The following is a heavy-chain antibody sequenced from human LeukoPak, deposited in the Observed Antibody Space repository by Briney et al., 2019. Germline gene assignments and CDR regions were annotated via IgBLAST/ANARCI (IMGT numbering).Heavy chain of an antibody. J-gene: IGHJ6*03. V-gene: IGHV3-21*01. CDR2: ISTSSSYI. CDR1: GFTFSSYS. CDR3: ARSPDNYYYHYMDV. D-gene: IGHD5-24*01. Sequence: PGGSLRLSCAASGFTFSSYSMNWVRQATGKGLEWVSSISTSSSYIYYADSMKGRFTISRDNAKNSLYLQMNSLRAEDTAVYYCARSPDNYYYHYMDVWGKGTTVTVSS.